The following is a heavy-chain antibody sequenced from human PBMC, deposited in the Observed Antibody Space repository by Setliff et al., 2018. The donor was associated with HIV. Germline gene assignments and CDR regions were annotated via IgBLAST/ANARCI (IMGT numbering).Heavy chain of an antibody. Sequence: GGSLRLSCEASGFSFSSYWMSWVRQAPGKGLEWVANIKQDGSEKHYMDSVKGRFTISRDDSDKTLYLQMNSLETEDTAMYYCTTDLYDRSGYFQHNAFDIWGQGTMVTVS. CDR3: TTDLYDRSGYFQHNAFDI. J-gene: IGHJ3*02. D-gene: IGHD3-22*01. V-gene: IGHV3-7*03. CDR2: IKQDGSEK. CDR1: GFSFSSYW.